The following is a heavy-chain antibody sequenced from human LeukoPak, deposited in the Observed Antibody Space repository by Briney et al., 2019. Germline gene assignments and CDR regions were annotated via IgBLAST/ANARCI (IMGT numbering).Heavy chain of an antibody. CDR1: GFTFSSYS. V-gene: IGHV3-48*02. CDR3: ASGVSYSSGWYSDY. CDR2: ISSSSSTI. J-gene: IGHJ4*02. D-gene: IGHD6-19*01. Sequence: PGGSLRLSCAASGFTFSSYSMNWVRQAPGKGLEWVSYISSSSSTIYYADSVKGRFTISRDNAKNSLYLQMNSLRDEDTAVYYCASGVSYSSGWYSDYWGQGTLVTVSS.